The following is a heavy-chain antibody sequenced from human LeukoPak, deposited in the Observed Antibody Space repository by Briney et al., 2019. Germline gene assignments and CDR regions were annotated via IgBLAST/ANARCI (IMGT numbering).Heavy chain of an antibody. CDR2: ISSSSSYI. Sequence: PGGSLRLSCAASGFSFSTYAMSWVRQAPGKGLEWVSSISSSSSYIYYADSVKGRFTISRDNAKNSLYLQMNSLRAEDTAVYYCARGLRDCSNTSCSQAFDPWGQGTLVTVSS. CDR1: GFSFSTYA. V-gene: IGHV3-21*01. J-gene: IGHJ5*02. D-gene: IGHD2-2*01. CDR3: ARGLRDCSNTSCSQAFDP.